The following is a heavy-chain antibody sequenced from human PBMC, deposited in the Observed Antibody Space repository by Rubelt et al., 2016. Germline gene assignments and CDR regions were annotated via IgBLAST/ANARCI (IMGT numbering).Heavy chain of an antibody. Sequence: GKGLEWVAVIWYDGSNKYYADSVKARFTISRDNSKNTLYLQMNSLRAEDTAVYYCASSIAARPYYFDYWGQGTLVTVSS. CDR2: IWYDGSNK. CDR3: ASSIAARPYYFDY. D-gene: IGHD6-6*01. V-gene: IGHV3-33*01. J-gene: IGHJ4*02.